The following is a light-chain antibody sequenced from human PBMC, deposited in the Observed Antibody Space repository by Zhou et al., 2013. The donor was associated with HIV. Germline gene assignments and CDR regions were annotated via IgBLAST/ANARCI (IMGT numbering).Light chain of an antibody. J-gene: IGKJ3*01. Sequence: DIQMTQSPSSLSASIGDRVTITCRAVQDISNYLAWYQQKPGKVPKLLIYAASTLQSGVPSRFSGSGSGTDFTLTISDLQPEDVATYYCQQAYIFPRTFGPGTKVDIK. V-gene: IGKV1-27*01. CDR2: AAS. CDR1: QDISNY. CDR3: QQAYIFPRT.